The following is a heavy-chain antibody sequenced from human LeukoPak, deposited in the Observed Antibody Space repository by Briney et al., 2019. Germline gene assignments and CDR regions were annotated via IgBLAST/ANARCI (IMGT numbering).Heavy chain of an antibody. D-gene: IGHD5-18*01. Sequence: GGSLRLSCAASGFTFSSYAMSWVRQAPGKGLEWVSAMSGSGGSTYYADSVKGRFTISRDNSKNTLYLQMNSLRAEDTAVYYCAKKRGYSYGSPDFDYWGQGTLVTVSS. V-gene: IGHV3-23*01. J-gene: IGHJ4*02. CDR2: MSGSGGST. CDR3: AKKRGYSYGSPDFDY. CDR1: GFTFSSYA.